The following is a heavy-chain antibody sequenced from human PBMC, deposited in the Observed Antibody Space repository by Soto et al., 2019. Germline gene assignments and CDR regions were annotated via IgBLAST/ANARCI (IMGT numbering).Heavy chain of an antibody. D-gene: IGHD3-22*01. CDR1: GFNFSDYY. Sequence: GGSLRLSCAASGFNFSDYYMTWIRQAPGKGLEWISYISSSSRDTEYADSVKGRFMISRDNAKRSLSLQMNSLRVEDTAVYYCARWLEALTTSDSWGHGTLVTVSS. CDR2: ISSSSRDT. J-gene: IGHJ5*01. CDR3: ARWLEALTTSDS. V-gene: IGHV3-11*06.